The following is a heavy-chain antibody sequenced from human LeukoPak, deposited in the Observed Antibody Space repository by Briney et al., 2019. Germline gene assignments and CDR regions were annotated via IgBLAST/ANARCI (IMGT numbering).Heavy chain of an antibody. CDR3: ARDRGYSSSWYYYMDV. V-gene: IGHV1-18*01. J-gene: IGHJ6*03. CDR1: GYTFTNYD. CDR2: ISAYNGNT. Sequence: ASVKVSCKASGYTFTNYDINWVRQAPGQGLEWMGWISAYNGNTNYAQKLQGRVTMTTDTSTSTAYMELRSLRSDDTAVYYCARDRGYSSSWYYYMDVWGKGTTVTVSS. D-gene: IGHD6-13*01.